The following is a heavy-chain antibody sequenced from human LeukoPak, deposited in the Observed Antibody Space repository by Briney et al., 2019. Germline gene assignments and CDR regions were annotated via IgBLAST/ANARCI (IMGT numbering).Heavy chain of an antibody. CDR2: INHSGST. CDR1: GGSFSGYY. V-gene: IGHV4-34*01. D-gene: IGHD3-10*01. Sequence: SETLSLTCAVYGGSFSGYYWSWICQPPGKGLEWIGEINHSGSTNYNPSLKSRVTISVDTSKNQFSLKLSSVTAADTAVYYCARGRGLLLWFGELLYKCWFDPWGQGTLVTVSS. J-gene: IGHJ5*02. CDR3: ARGRGLLLWFGELLYKCWFDP.